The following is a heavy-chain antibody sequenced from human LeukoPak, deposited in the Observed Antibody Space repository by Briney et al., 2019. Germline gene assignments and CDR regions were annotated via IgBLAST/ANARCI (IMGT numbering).Heavy chain of an antibody. V-gene: IGHV3-48*03. CDR2: ISSSGSTI. D-gene: IGHD2-21*02. Sequence: LRLSXAASGFTFSSYEMNWVRQAPGKGLEWVSYISSSGSTIYYADSVKGRFTISRDNAKNSLYLQMNSLRAEDTAVYYCARDPVLLRFDYWGQGTLVXXSS. CDR3: ARDPVLLRFDY. J-gene: IGHJ4*02. CDR1: GFTFSSYE.